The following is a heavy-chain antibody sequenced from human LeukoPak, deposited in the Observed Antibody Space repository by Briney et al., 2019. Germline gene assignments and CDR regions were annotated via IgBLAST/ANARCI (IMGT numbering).Heavy chain of an antibody. CDR1: GVSISSYY. V-gene: IGHV4-59*01. Sequence: SETLSLTCTVSGVSISSYYWSWIRQPPGKGLEWIGYIYYSGSTNYNPSLKSRVTISVDTSKNQFSLKLSSVTAADTAVYYCARVRCSGGNCYRRDAFDIWGQGTMVTVSS. D-gene: IGHD2-15*01. CDR3: ARVRCSGGNCYRRDAFDI. J-gene: IGHJ3*02. CDR2: IYYSGST.